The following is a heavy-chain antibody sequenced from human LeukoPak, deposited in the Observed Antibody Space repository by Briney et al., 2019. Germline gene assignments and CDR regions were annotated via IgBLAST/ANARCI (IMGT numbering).Heavy chain of an antibody. Sequence: ASVKVSCKASGYTFTGYHMHWVRQAPGQGLEWMGWINPNSGGTNYAQKFQGRVTMTRDTSISTAYMELSRLRSDDTAVYYCARVLVTMVRGVIGPLSYWGQGTLVTVSS. CDR2: INPNSGGT. CDR3: ARVLVTMVRGVIGPLSY. J-gene: IGHJ4*02. D-gene: IGHD3-10*01. CDR1: GYTFTGYH. V-gene: IGHV1-2*02.